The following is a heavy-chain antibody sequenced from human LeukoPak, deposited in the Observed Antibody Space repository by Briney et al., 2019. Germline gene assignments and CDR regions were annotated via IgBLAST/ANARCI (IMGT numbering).Heavy chain of an antibody. CDR2: ISSYSSYI. D-gene: IGHD2-21*01. Sequence: GGSLRLSCAASGFTFSSYSMNWVRQAPGKGLEWVSSISSYSSYIYYADSVKGRFTISRDNAKDSLYLQMNSLRAEDTAVYYCARDILKMSGDMGNFDYWGQGTLVTVSS. CDR1: GFTFSSYS. J-gene: IGHJ4*02. V-gene: IGHV3-21*01. CDR3: ARDILKMSGDMGNFDY.